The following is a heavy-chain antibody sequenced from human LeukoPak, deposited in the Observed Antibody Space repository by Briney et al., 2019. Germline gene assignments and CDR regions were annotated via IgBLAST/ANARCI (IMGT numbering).Heavy chain of an antibody. CDR3: ARDQGAKYSYGRYYYYYYMDV. D-gene: IGHD5-18*01. V-gene: IGHV1-24*01. CDR1: GYTLTELS. J-gene: IGHJ6*03. CDR2: FDPEDGET. Sequence: ASVKVSCKVSGYTLTELSMHWVRQAPGKGLEWMGGFDPEDGETIYAQKFQGRVTMTEDTSTDTAYMELSSLRSEDTAVYYCARDQGAKYSYGRYYYYYYMDVWGKGTTVTISS.